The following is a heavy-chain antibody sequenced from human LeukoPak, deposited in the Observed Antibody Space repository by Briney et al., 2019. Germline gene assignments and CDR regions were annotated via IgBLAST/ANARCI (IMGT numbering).Heavy chain of an antibody. D-gene: IGHD6-19*01. Sequence: GASVKVSCKASGYTFTGYYMHWVRQAPGQGIEWMGWINPNSGGTNYAQKFQGRVTMTRDTSISTAYMELSRLRSDDTAVYYCARTVGYSSGWYYFDYWGQGTLVTVSS. CDR2: INPNSGGT. CDR1: GYTFTGYY. J-gene: IGHJ4*02. CDR3: ARTVGYSSGWYYFDY. V-gene: IGHV1-2*02.